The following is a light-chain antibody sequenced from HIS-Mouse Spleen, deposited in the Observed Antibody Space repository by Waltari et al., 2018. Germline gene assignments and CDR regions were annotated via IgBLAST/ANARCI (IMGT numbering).Light chain of an antibody. J-gene: IGLJ2*01. CDR1: SRCVGSYNL. CDR3: CSYAGSSTLV. V-gene: IGLV2-23*01. Sequence: QSALTQPASVSGSPGQSIPISCTGTSRCVGSYNLVSWYQQHPGKAPKLMIYEGSKRPSGVSNRFSGSKSGNTASLTISGLQAEDEADYYCCSYAGSSTLVFGGGTKLTVL. CDR2: EGS.